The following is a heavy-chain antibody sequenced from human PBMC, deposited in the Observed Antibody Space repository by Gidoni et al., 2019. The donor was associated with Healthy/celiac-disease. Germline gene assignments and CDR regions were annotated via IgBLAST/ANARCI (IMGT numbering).Heavy chain of an antibody. J-gene: IGHJ4*02. CDR2: ISSSSSYI. CDR3: ARDGTSSGSWY. CDR1: DYTFSSYS. D-gene: IGHD3-10*01. V-gene: IGHV3-21*01. Sequence: EVPPVTSGGGLVKPGGSLRLSCAASDYTFSSYSMNWVRQAPGTGLEWVSSISSSSSYIYYADSVKGRFTISRDNAKNSLYLQMNSLRAEDTAVYYCARDGTSSGSWYWGQGTLVTVSS.